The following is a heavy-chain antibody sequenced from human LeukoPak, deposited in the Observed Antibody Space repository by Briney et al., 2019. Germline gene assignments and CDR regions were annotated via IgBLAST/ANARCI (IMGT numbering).Heavy chain of an antibody. J-gene: IGHJ6*03. V-gene: IGHV3-21*01. CDR2: ISSSSSYI. Sequence: TGGSLRLSCAASGFTFSSYSMNWVRQPPGKGLEWVSSISSSSSYIYYAASVKGRFHISRHNAKNSLYLQMNSLRAEDTAVYYCARDPRYYDFWSGYVGNYYYYMDVWGKGTTVTVSS. CDR1: GFTFSSYS. D-gene: IGHD3-3*01. CDR3: ARDPRYYDFWSGYVGNYYYYMDV.